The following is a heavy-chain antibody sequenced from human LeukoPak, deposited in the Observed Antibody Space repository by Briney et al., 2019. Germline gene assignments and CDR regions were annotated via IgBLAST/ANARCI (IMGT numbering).Heavy chain of an antibody. J-gene: IGHJ3*02. CDR3: ARLRPTTVTNLYAFDI. Sequence: SETLSLTCTVSGGSISSYYWSWIRQPPGKGLEWIGYIYTSGSTNYNPFLKSRVTISVDTSKNQFSLKLSSVTAADTAVYYCARLRPTTVTNLYAFDIWGQGTMVTVSS. CDR1: GGSISSYY. CDR2: IYTSGST. V-gene: IGHV4-4*09. D-gene: IGHD4-17*01.